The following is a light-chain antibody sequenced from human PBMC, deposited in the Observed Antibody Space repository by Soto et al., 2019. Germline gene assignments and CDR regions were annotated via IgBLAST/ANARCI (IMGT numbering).Light chain of an antibody. V-gene: IGKV3-15*01. Sequence: EIVMTQSPATLSVSPWERVTLSCRASQSFGSNLAWYQHKPGQAPRLLIYGASTTATDVPPRFSGSGSGTEFTLTISNLQSEDFAVYYCQQYNDWPRNFGQGTRLEIK. CDR2: GAS. CDR1: QSFGSN. CDR3: QQYNDWPRN. J-gene: IGKJ5*01.